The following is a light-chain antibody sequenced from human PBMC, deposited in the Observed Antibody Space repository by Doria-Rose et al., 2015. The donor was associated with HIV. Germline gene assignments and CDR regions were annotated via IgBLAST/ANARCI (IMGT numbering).Light chain of an antibody. CDR3: QQYYDTPS. J-gene: IGKJ3*01. CDR2: WAS. Sequence: VLTQSPESLGMSLGERATLNRKSNQSLLYTSKNYLAWYQQKPGQPPKLLIYWASTRQSGVPARFSGSRSGTDFTLTISSLEAEDVAVYYCQQYYDTPSFGPGTTVDIK. V-gene: IGKV4-1*01. CDR1: QSLLYTSKNY.